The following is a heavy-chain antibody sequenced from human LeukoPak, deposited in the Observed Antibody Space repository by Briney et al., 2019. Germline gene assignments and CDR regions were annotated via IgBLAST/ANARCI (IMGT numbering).Heavy chain of an antibody. CDR1: GGSFSGYY. J-gene: IGHJ5*02. CDR3: QYRSWSESNWFDP. V-gene: IGHV4-34*01. D-gene: IGHD6-6*01. Sequence: SETLCLTCAVSGGSFSGYYWCWIRQPPGKGLEWIGEINHSGSTNYNPSLKSRVTISVDTSKNQFSLKLSSVTAADTAVYYCQYRSWSESNWFDPWGQGTLVTVSS. CDR2: INHSGST.